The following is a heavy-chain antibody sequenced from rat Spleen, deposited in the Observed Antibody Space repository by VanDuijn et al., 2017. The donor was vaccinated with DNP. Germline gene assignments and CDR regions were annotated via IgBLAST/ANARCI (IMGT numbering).Heavy chain of an antibody. CDR3: ARHDGTY. D-gene: IGHD1-5*01. CDR2: ISTNGGTT. V-gene: IGHV5S13*01. J-gene: IGHJ2*01. CDR1: GFTFSNYG. Sequence: EVQLVESGGGLVQPGGSLRLSCAASGFTFSNYGMAWVRQAPKKSLEWVATISTNGGTTYYRDSVKGRFTISRDNAKSTLYLQMDSLRSEDTATYYCARHDGTYWGQGVMVTVSS.